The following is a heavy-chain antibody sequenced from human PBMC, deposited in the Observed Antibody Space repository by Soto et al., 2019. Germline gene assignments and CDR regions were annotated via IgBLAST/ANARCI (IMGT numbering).Heavy chain of an antibody. V-gene: IGHV3-11*01. Sequence: QVQLVESGGGFVRPGGSLRLSCAASGFTFSNYCMTWIRQAPGKGLECLSYISSREVTVYYADSVKGRFTISRDNTKNSLYLQMTTLRDEDTAVYYCARVSASGWHVNGRDYFDSWGQGTLVTVSS. CDR1: GFTFSNYC. D-gene: IGHD6-19*01. CDR3: ARVSASGWHVNGRDYFDS. J-gene: IGHJ4*02. CDR2: ISSREVTV.